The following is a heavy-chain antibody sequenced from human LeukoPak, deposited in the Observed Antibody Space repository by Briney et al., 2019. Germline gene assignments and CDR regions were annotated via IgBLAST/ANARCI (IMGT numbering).Heavy chain of an antibody. V-gene: IGHV1-2*02. D-gene: IGHD5-18*01. Sequence: VASVKVSCKASGYTFTSYGISWVRQAPGQGLEWMGWINPNSGDTKYTQKFQGRVTLTRDTSISTAYMELNRLRSDDTAVYYCARDLVDTAMWEFDYWGQGTLVTVSS. CDR3: ARDLVDTAMWEFDY. J-gene: IGHJ4*02. CDR2: INPNSGDT. CDR1: GYTFTSYG.